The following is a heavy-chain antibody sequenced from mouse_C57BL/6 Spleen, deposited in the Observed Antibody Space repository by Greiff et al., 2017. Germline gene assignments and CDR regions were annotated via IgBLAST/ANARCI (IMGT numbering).Heavy chain of an antibody. CDR3: ARSYDYDGAWFAY. CDR1: GYAFSSSW. Sequence: VKLMESGPELVKPGASVKIPCKASGYAFSSSWMNWVKQRPGKGLEWIGRIYPGDGDTNYNGKFKGKATLTADKSSSTAYMQLSSLTSEDSAVYFCARSYDYDGAWFAYWGQGTLVTVSA. CDR2: IYPGDGDT. V-gene: IGHV1-82*01. J-gene: IGHJ3*01. D-gene: IGHD2-4*01.